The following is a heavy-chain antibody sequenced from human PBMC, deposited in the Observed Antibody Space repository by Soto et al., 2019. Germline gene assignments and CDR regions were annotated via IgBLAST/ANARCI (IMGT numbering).Heavy chain of an antibody. V-gene: IGHV3-48*02. Sequence: EVQLVESGGGLVQPGGSLRLSCAASGFTFSSYSMNWVRQAPGKGLEWVSYISSSSSTIYYADSVKGRFTISRDNAKNSLYLQMNSLRDEDTAVYYCARRVKVGATLFFDYWGQGTLVTVSS. CDR2: ISSSSSTI. CDR1: GFTFSSYS. J-gene: IGHJ4*02. D-gene: IGHD1-26*01. CDR3: ARRVKVGATLFFDY.